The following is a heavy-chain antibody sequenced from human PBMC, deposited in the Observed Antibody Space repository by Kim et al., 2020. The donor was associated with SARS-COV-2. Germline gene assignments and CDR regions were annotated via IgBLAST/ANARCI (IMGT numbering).Heavy chain of an antibody. D-gene: IGHD3-10*01. CDR2: MYHTGSS. Sequence: SETLSLTCTVSGGSITRTSYYWGWIRQPPGEKMEWIASMYHTGSSYYNPSLRSRVTISVDTSENQFSLKLHSVTAADTAVYYCARSWFGDLFPGCFDPWG. CDR3: ARSWFGDLFPGCFDP. V-gene: IGHV4-39*01. J-gene: IGHJ5*02. CDR1: GGSITRTSYY.